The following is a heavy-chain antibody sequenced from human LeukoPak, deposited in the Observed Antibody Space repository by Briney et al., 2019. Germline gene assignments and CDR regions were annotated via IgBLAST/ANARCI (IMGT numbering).Heavy chain of an antibody. D-gene: IGHD3-10*01. CDR3: ARNYYYGSGTFDLDY. Sequence: PGGSLRLSCAASGFTFSSYWMHWVRQAPGKGLVWVSRINSDGSSTSYADSVKGRFTISRDNAKNTLYLQMNSLRADDTAVYYCARNYYYGSGTFDLDYWGQGTLVTVSS. CDR2: INSDGSST. CDR1: GFTFSSYW. J-gene: IGHJ4*02. V-gene: IGHV3-74*01.